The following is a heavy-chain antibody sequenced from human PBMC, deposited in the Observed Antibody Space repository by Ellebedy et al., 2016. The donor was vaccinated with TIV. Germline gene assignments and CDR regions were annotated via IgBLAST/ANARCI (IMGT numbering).Heavy chain of an antibody. CDR2: INHSGST. D-gene: IGHD3-22*01. V-gene: IGHV4-34*01. J-gene: IGHJ3*02. CDR1: GGSISSYY. Sequence: MPSETLSLTCTVSGGSISSYYWSWIRQPPGQGLEWIGEINHSGSTNYNPSLKSRVTISGDTSKNQSSLNFSSVTAADTAVYYCARGSHYMRVVVFTSDAFDIWGQGTMVTVSS. CDR3: ARGSHYMRVVVFTSDAFDI.